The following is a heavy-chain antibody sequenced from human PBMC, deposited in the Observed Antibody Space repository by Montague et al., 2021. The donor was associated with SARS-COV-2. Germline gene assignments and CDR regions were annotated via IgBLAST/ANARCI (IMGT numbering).Heavy chain of an antibody. CDR3: VRYSGWFYFDF. Sequence: CAISGDSVSSNSAAWSWIRQSPSRGLEWLGRTCYKSKWYSDYAPXVRCRLTVNPDASKNEFSLELNYVTPEDTAVYYCVRYSGWFYFDFWGQGTLVTVSS. CDR1: GDSVSSNSAA. CDR2: TCYKSKWYS. V-gene: IGHV6-1*01. D-gene: IGHD6-19*01. J-gene: IGHJ4*02.